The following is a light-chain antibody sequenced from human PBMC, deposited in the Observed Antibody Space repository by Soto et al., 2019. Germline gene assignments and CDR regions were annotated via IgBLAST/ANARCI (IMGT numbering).Light chain of an antibody. CDR2: EVT. Sequence: QSVLTQPASVSGSPGQSITISCTGTSSDVGTYPYVSWYQQHPGKAPKLMIYEVTNRPSDVSNRFSGSKSGNTASLTISGLQAEDGADYYCSSYTSTSSYVIFGRGTKVTVL. J-gene: IGLJ2*01. CDR3: SSYTSTSSYVI. CDR1: SSDVGTYPY. V-gene: IGLV2-14*01.